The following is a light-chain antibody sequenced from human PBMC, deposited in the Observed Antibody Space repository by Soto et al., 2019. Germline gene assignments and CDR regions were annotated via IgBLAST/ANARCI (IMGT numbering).Light chain of an antibody. J-gene: IGLJ2*01. CDR2: DVN. Sequence: QSALTQPASVSGSPGQSITISCTGTSSDIGAYNYVSWYQQHPGKATKLMIYDVNIRPSGVSNRFSGSKSGNTASLTISVLQAEDEADYYCTSWTTSTTMIFGGGTKVTVL. CDR3: TSWTTSTTMI. CDR1: SSDIGAYNY. V-gene: IGLV2-14*03.